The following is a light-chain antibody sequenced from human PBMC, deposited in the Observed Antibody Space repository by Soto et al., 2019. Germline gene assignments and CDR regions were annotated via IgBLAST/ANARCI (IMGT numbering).Light chain of an antibody. V-gene: IGKV1-9*01. J-gene: IGKJ4*01. CDR3: QQLSRYPLT. CDR2: SAS. Sequence: DILLTQSPSFLSASVGDRVTITCRASQALSNYLAWYQQKPGKAPDLLIYSASTLQSGVPSRFSGSGSETEFTLTIRDLQPEDFATYYCQQLSRYPLTFGGGTKVDIK. CDR1: QALSNY.